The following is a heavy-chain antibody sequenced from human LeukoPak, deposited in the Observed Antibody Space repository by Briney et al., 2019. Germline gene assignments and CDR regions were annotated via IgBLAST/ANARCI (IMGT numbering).Heavy chain of an antibody. V-gene: IGHV4-34*01. CDR1: GGSFSGYY. CDR2: INHSGST. Sequence: SETLSLTCAVYGGSFSGYYWSWIRQPPGKGLEWIGEINHSGSTNYNPSLKSRVTISVDTSKNQFSLKLSSVTAADTAVYYCARVPTPLAGVDYWGQGTLVTVSS. CDR3: ARVPTPLAGVDY. J-gene: IGHJ4*02. D-gene: IGHD7-27*01.